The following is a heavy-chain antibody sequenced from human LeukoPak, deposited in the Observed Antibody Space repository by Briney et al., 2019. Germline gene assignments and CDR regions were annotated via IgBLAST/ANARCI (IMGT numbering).Heavy chain of an antibody. J-gene: IGHJ4*02. Sequence: ASVKVSSKASGYTFTAYYMHWVRQAPGQGLEWMGWINPNSGSTNYAQKFQGRVTMTRDTSISTAFMDLSRLRSDDTAVYYCARRGNYGDYFDYWGQGTLVTVSS. V-gene: IGHV1-2*02. CDR1: GYTFTAYY. CDR3: ARRGNYGDYFDY. D-gene: IGHD4-17*01. CDR2: INPNSGST.